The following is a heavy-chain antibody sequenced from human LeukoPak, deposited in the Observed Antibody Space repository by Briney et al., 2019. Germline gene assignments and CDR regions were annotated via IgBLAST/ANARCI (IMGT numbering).Heavy chain of an antibody. CDR2: INGDSRTI. CDR3: ASRSITWCRMANWFDP. CDR1: GFTFSDYS. Sequence: GGSLRLSCAASGFTFSDYSMNWVRQAPGKGLEWVSYINGDSRTIYYADSVKGRFTISRDNAKNSLYLQMNSLRAEDTAVYFCASRSITWCRMANWFDPWGQGTLVTVSS. V-gene: IGHV3-48*04. J-gene: IGHJ5*02. D-gene: IGHD2-8*02.